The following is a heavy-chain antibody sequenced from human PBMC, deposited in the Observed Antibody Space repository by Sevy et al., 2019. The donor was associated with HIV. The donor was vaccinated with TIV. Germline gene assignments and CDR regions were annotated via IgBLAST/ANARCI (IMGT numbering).Heavy chain of an antibody. J-gene: IGHJ4*02. CDR3: ARDRDYDYIWGTFPYCDF. V-gene: IGHV1-18*01. CDR1: GYIFTSYG. CDR2: ISPYKGTT. D-gene: IGHD3-16*01. Sequence: ASVKVSCKASGYIFTSYGISWVRQAPGRGLEWVGWISPYKGTTNYAQKFQGRVTMTTDTSTFTVYMQLRSLRSDDTAIYHCARDRDYDYIWGTFPYCDFWGQGTLVTVSS.